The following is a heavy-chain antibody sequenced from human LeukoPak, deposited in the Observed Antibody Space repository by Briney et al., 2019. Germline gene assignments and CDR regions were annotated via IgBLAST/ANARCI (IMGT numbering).Heavy chain of an antibody. Sequence: GGSLRLSCAASGFTFSSYGIHWVRQAPGKGLEWVAFIRYDGSNKYYTDSVKGRFTISRDNAKNSLYLQMNSLRAEDTAVYYCARGGLIVVVMAAFDIWGQGTMVTVSS. D-gene: IGHD3-22*01. CDR2: IRYDGSNK. J-gene: IGHJ3*02. CDR1: GFTFSSYG. CDR3: ARGGLIVVVMAAFDI. V-gene: IGHV3-30*02.